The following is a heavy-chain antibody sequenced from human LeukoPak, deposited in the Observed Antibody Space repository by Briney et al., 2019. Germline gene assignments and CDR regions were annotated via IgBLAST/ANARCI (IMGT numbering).Heavy chain of an antibody. D-gene: IGHD4-17*01. Sequence: GGSLRLSCAASGFIFDNYGMHWVRQTPGKGLEWVAVISYDGSNKYYADSVQGRFTISRDNSKNTLYLQMNSLRAEDTAVYYCARAHDYGDYVTHFDYWGQGTLVTVSS. CDR3: ARAHDYGDYVTHFDY. CDR1: GFIFDNYG. CDR2: ISYDGSNK. V-gene: IGHV3-30*03. J-gene: IGHJ4*02.